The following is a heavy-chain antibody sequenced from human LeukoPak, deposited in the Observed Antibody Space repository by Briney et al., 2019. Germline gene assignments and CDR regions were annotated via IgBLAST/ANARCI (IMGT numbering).Heavy chain of an antibody. D-gene: IGHD2-2*01. Sequence: ASVKVSCKVSGYTLTELSMHWVRQAPGKGLEWMGGFDPEDGETIYAQKFQGRVTMTEDTSTDTAYMELSSLRSEDTAVYYCLGERRYDPAPAFDIWGQGTMVTVSS. J-gene: IGHJ3*02. CDR2: FDPEDGET. CDR3: LGERRYDPAPAFDI. CDR1: GYTLTELS. V-gene: IGHV1-24*01.